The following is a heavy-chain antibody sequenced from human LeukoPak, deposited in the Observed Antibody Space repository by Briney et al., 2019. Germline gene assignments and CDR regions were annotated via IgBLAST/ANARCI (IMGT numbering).Heavy chain of an antibody. CDR2: ISYDGSNK. Sequence: PGRSLRLSCAASGFTFSSYGMHWVRQAPGKGLEWVAVISYDGSNKYYADSVKGRFTISRDNSKNTLYLQMNSLRAEDTAVYYCAKPYYYDSSGYLCWGQGTLVTVSS. V-gene: IGHV3-30*18. CDR3: AKPYYYDSSGYLC. J-gene: IGHJ4*02. D-gene: IGHD3-22*01. CDR1: GFTFSSYG.